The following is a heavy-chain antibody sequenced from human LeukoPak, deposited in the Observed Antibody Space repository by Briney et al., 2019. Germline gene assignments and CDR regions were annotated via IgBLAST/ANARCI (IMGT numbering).Heavy chain of an antibody. CDR2: ISSGGST. CDR1: GGSISSSGYY. V-gene: IGHV4-39*01. CDR3: ARRFYDGSGYYYVDY. D-gene: IGHD3-22*01. Sequence: SETLSLTCTVSGGSISSSGYYWGWIRQPPGKGLEWIGSISSGGSTHYIPSLKSRVTISVDTSKNQFSLKLSSVTAADTAVYYCARRFYDGSGYYYVDYWGQGTLVTVSS. J-gene: IGHJ4*02.